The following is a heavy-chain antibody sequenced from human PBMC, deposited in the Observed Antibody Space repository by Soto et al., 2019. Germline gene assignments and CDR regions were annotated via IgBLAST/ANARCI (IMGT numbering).Heavy chain of an antibody. CDR1: GFTFSSYA. D-gene: IGHD2-15*01. Sequence: GGSLRLSCAASGFTFSSYAMSWVRQAPGKGLEWVTAISGSGGSTYYADSVKGRFTISRDNSKNTLYLQMNSLRAEDTAVYYCAKDMRISPGRPMDVWGQGTTVTVSS. J-gene: IGHJ6*02. CDR3: AKDMRISPGRPMDV. CDR2: ISGSGGST. V-gene: IGHV3-23*01.